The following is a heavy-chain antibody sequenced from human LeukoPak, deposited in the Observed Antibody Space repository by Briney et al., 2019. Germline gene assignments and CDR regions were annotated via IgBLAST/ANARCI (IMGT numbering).Heavy chain of an antibody. D-gene: IGHD2-15*01. CDR1: GGSISSSSYY. V-gene: IGHV4-61*01. CDR3: ASLGFCSASNCYSGTFDY. Sequence: SETLSLTCTVSGGSISSSSYYWSWIRQPPGKGLEWIGYVYYNGTTYYSPSLKGRVTISMDTSKKQFSLKLSSVTAADTAVYYCASLGFCSASNCYSGTFDYWGQGALVTVSS. J-gene: IGHJ4*02. CDR2: VYYNGTT.